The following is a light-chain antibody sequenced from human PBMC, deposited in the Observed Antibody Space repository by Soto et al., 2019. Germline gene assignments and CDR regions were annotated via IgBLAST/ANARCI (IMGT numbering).Light chain of an antibody. CDR1: QSVRHA. CDR2: GAS. V-gene: IGKV1-6*02. CDR3: PQDIKCPWT. Sequence: IEMTQSPSSLSASLGDRATLSCRASQSVRHALAWYQQKRGQAPRVLMYGASTMPTGVPPRFSGSGSGTDFTLAISSLQPEDSAIYHCPQDIKCPWTFGQGTKVDIK. J-gene: IGKJ1*01.